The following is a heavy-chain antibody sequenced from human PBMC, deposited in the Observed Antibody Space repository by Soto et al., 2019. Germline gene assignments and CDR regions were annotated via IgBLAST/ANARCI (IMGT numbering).Heavy chain of an antibody. D-gene: IGHD5-12*01. Sequence: SQTLPLPCTVSCGSSSNHYWSWIRQPQGKGLEWIGYIYYTGSTNYNPSLKSRVTISVDTSKNQFSLKLSSVTAADTAVYYCARAGYNIDYWGQGTLVTVSS. J-gene: IGHJ4*02. CDR3: ARAGYNIDY. CDR2: IYYTGST. CDR1: CGSSSNHY. V-gene: IGHV4-59*11.